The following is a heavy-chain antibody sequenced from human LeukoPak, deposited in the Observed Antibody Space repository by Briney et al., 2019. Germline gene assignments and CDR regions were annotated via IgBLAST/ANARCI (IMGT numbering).Heavy chain of an antibody. Sequence: SETLALTCTVSGGSISSYYWSWIRQPPGKGLEWIGYVYYSGSTNYNPSLKSRVTISVDTSENQFSLKLSSVTAADTAVYYCARIVFWSGQRSNYYGMDVWGQGTTVTVSS. CDR3: ARIVFWSGQRSNYYGMDV. D-gene: IGHD3-3*01. CDR2: VYYSGST. J-gene: IGHJ6*02. V-gene: IGHV4-59*01. CDR1: GGSISSYY.